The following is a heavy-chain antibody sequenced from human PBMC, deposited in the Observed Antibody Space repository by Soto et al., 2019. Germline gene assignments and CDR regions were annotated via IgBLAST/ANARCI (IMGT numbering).Heavy chain of an antibody. Sequence: QVQLQESGPGLVKPSQTLSLTCSVSGGSISSGGYYWSWIRQPPGKGLEWIGYNYYSANTHYNPSLQGRVSISADTSKNQFSLNLSSVTAADTAFYYCARSGGNSYYYGMDVWGQGTTVTIYS. CDR2: NYYSANT. V-gene: IGHV4-31*02. CDR1: GGSISSGGYY. D-gene: IGHD3-10*01. CDR3: ARSGGNSYYYGMDV. J-gene: IGHJ6*02.